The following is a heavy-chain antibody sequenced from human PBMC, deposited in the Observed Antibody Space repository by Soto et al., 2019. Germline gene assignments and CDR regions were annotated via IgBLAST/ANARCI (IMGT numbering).Heavy chain of an antibody. CDR3: ARGRGDTAMAWYY. CDR1: GGSISSYY. CDR2: IYYSGST. V-gene: IGHV4-59*01. D-gene: IGHD5-18*01. Sequence: QVQLQESGPGLVKPSETLSLTCTVSGGSISSYYWSWIRQSPGKGLEWIGYIYYSGSTKYNPSLMMRVTLSVDTSKNPFSLKLSSVTAADTAVYYCARGRGDTAMAWYYWGQGTLVTVSS. J-gene: IGHJ4*02.